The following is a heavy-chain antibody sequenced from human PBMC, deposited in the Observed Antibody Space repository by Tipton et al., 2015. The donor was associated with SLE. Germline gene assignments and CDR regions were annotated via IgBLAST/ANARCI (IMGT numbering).Heavy chain of an antibody. Sequence: SLRLSCAASGFTFGDYAMHWVRQAPGKGLEWVSGISWNSGTVGYAGSVKGRFTISRDNAKTSVYLHINSLRAEDTAFYYCAKSGEMATIEGLRSWGQGTLVTVSS. CDR1: GFTFGDYA. D-gene: IGHD5-24*01. CDR2: ISWNSGTV. J-gene: IGHJ4*02. CDR3: AKSGEMATIEGLRS. V-gene: IGHV3-9*01.